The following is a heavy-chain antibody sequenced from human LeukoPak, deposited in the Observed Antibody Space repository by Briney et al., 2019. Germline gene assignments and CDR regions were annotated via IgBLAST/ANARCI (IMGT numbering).Heavy chain of an antibody. J-gene: IGHJ4*02. CDR3: AKDIEAGTAGFSFDY. Sequence: GGSLRLSCAASGFSFAYYAMHWVRQAPGKGLEWVSLVTANGDSTYYADSVKGRFTISRDNSKNSLSLQMNSLRTEDTALYYCAKDIEAGTAGFSFDYWGQGTLVAVSS. CDR2: VTANGDST. V-gene: IGHV3-43*02. D-gene: IGHD2-21*02. CDR1: GFSFAYYA.